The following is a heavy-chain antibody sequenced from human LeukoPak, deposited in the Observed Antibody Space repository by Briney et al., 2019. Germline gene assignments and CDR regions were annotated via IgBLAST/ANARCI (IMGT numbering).Heavy chain of an antibody. CDR2: IKQDGSEK. CDR3: ARLLRYFDWLTRDDYYYYMDV. D-gene: IGHD3-9*01. CDR1: GFTFSTYW. J-gene: IGHJ6*03. V-gene: IGHV3-7*01. Sequence: PGGSLRLSCAASGFTFSTYWMSWVRQAPGKGLEWVANIKQDGSEKYYVDSVKGRFTISRDNAKNSLYLQMNSPRAEDTAVYYCARLLRYFDWLTRDDYYYYMDVWGKGTTVTVSS.